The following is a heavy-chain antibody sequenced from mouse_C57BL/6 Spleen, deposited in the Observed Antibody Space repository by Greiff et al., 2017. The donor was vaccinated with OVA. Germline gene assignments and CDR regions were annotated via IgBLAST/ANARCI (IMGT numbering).Heavy chain of an antibody. Sequence: LVESEGGLVQPGSSMKLSCPASGFTFSDYYMAWVRQVPEKGLEWVANINYDGSSTYYLDSLKSRFIISRDNAKNILYLQMSSLKSEDTATYYCAREGDSSGYFDYWGQGTTLTVSS. CDR3: AREGDSSGYFDY. V-gene: IGHV5-16*01. J-gene: IGHJ2*01. D-gene: IGHD3-2*02. CDR1: GFTFSDYY. CDR2: INYDGSST.